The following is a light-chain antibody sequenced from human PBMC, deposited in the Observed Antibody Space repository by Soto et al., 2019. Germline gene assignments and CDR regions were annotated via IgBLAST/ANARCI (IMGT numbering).Light chain of an antibody. CDR3: QQYNNCPPMYT. V-gene: IGKV3-15*01. CDR2: DAS. J-gene: IGKJ2*01. Sequence: EIVMTQSPATLSVSPGERATLSCRASQSVSRTLAWYQQKPGQAPRLLIYDASTRATGIPARFSGSGSGTELNLTIISLQSEDFAVYYCQQYNNCPPMYTFGQGTKLEIK. CDR1: QSVSRT.